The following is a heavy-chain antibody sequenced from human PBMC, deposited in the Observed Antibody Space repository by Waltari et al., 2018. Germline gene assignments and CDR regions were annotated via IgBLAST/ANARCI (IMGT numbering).Heavy chain of an antibody. D-gene: IGHD3-9*01. J-gene: IGHJ4*02. CDR2: INHSGST. CDR3: ARDWGLRYFDWLFGDY. V-gene: IGHV4-34*01. CDR1: GGSFSGYY. Sequence: QVQLQQWGAGLLKPSETLSLTCAVYGGSFSGYYWSWIRQPPGKGLEWIGEINHSGSTNYNPSLKSRVTISVDTSKNQFSLKLSSVTAADTAVYYCARDWGLRYFDWLFGDYWGQGTLVTVSS.